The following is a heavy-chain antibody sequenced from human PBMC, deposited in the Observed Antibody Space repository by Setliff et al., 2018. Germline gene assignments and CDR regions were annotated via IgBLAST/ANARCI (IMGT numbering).Heavy chain of an antibody. CDR1: TYSITNHF. D-gene: IGHD3-10*01. CDR2: ISHSEGT. Sequence: SETLSLTCAVSTYSITNHFWGWIRQPPGKGLEWIGSISHSEGTYYNPSLKSPVTISIDTSKNQFSLKLSSVTAADTAIYYCARHDARGYYYYMDVWGEGTTVTVPS. J-gene: IGHJ6*03. V-gene: IGHV4-38-2*01. CDR3: ARHDARGYYYYMDV.